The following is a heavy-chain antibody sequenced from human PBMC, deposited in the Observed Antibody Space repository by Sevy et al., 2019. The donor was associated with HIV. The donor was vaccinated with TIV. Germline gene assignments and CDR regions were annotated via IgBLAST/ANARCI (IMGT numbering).Heavy chain of an antibody. CDR3: AREDIRVAGIGYYFHS. Sequence: GGSLRLSCAASGFTFSDYYMNWVRQAPGKGLEWVSSISGRSSYIHYADSVRGRFTISRDNAKNSLYLQMNSLRVDDTAVYFCAREDIRVAGIGYYFHSWGQGTLVTVSS. CDR1: GFTFSDYY. J-gene: IGHJ4*02. CDR2: ISGRSSYI. V-gene: IGHV3-21*01. D-gene: IGHD6-19*01.